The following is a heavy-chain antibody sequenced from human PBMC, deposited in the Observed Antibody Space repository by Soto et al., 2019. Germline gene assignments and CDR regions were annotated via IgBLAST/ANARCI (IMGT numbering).Heavy chain of an antibody. CDR3: AKGLGDYYDMDV. J-gene: IGHJ6*03. CDR1: GFTFSSYT. CDR2: ISDSGGST. V-gene: IGHV3-23*01. Sequence: EVQLLESGGCLVQPGGSLRLSCAASGFTFSSYTMSWVRQAPGKGLEWVSAISDSGGSTYYADSVKGRFTISRDNSKHARLLQMNSLRAEDTAVYYCAKGLGDYYDMDVWGKGTTVTVSS.